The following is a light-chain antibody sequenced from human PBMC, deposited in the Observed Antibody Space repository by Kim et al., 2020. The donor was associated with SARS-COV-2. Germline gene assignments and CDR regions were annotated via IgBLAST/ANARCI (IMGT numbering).Light chain of an antibody. CDR3: QAWDITTVV. J-gene: IGLJ2*01. CDR2: QDA. V-gene: IGLV3-1*01. Sequence: SVSPGQTASMSCSRDKLGDKYAYWYQQKPGQTPVLVIYQDAKRPSRIPERFSGSTSGNTATLTISGAQAMDEADYYCQAWDITTVVFGGGTKLTVL. CDR1: KLGDKY.